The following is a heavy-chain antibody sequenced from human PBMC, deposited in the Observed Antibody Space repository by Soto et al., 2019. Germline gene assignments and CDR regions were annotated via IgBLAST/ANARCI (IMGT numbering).Heavy chain of an antibody. CDR1: GGSISSYY. V-gene: IGHV4-59*12. D-gene: IGHD2-15*01. CDR3: ARDGGFD. CDR2: IFYSGST. J-gene: IGHJ4*02. Sequence: SETLSLTCTVSGGSISSYYWSWIRQPPGKGLEWIGYIFYSGSTYYNPSLKSRVTISVDTSKNQFSLKLSSVTAADTAVYYCARDGGFDWGQGTLVTVSS.